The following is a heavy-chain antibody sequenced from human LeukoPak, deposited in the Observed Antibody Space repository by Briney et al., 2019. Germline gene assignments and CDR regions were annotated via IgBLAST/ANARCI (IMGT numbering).Heavy chain of an antibody. J-gene: IGHJ4*02. CDR3: ARAIRITMIVVGGY. CDR2: INPNSGGT. Sequence: ASVKVSCKASGYTFTVYYMHWVRHAPGQGLEWMGWINPNSGGTNYAQKFQGRVTMTRDTSISTAYMELSRLRSDDTAVYYCARAIRITMIVVGGYWGQGTLVTVSS. CDR1: GYTFTVYY. D-gene: IGHD3-22*01. V-gene: IGHV1-2*02.